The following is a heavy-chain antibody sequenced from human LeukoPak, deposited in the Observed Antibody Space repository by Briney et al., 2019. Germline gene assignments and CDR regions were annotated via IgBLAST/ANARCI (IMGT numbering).Heavy chain of an antibody. V-gene: IGHV3-21*01. CDR2: ISSSSSYI. CDR3: ASSVDTAMVPVVY. D-gene: IGHD5-18*01. Sequence: KSGGSLRLSCAASGFTFSSYSMNWVRQAPGKGVEWVSSISSSSSYIYYADSVKGRFTISRDNAKNSLYLQMNSQRAEDTAVYYCASSVDTAMVPVVYWGQGTLVTVSS. CDR1: GFTFSSYS. J-gene: IGHJ4*02.